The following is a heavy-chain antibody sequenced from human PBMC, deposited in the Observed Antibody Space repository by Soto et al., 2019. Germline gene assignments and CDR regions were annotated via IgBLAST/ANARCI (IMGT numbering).Heavy chain of an antibody. CDR2: ILPMLDIT. V-gene: IGHV1-69*02. CDR1: GGTFSTYT. D-gene: IGHD6-13*01. Sequence: QVQLVQSGAEVKKPGSSVKVSCKASGGTFSTYTIIWVRQAPGQGLGWMGRILPMLDITNSAQRFQGSVTITADKCTSTAYLELSSLRSEDTAVYYCTLGSWSAETFDIWGRGTMVTVSS. J-gene: IGHJ3*02. CDR3: TLGSWSAETFDI.